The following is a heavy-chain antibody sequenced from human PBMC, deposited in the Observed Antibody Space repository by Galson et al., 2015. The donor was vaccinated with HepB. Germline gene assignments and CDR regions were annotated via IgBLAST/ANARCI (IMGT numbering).Heavy chain of an antibody. CDR2: IKHDGSET. V-gene: IGHV3-7*04. CDR1: GFTFSNFV. CDR3: SRAGDRSGYFQLRWFDP. J-gene: IGHJ5*02. Sequence: SLRLSCAASGFTFSNFVMSWVRQAPGKGLEWVANIKHDGSETWYVDSMRGRFTISRDNAKNSLYLQMNSLRVEDTAVYYCSRAGDRSGYFQLRWFDPWGQGTLVTGSS. D-gene: IGHD3-22*01.